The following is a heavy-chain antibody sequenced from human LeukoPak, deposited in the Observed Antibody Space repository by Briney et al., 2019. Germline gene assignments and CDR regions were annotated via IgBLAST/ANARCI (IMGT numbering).Heavy chain of an antibody. V-gene: IGHV1-69*01. D-gene: IGHD6-19*01. CDR1: GGIFSSYA. J-gene: IGHJ3*02. Sequence: GASVKVSCKASGGIFSSYAISWVRQAPGQGLEWMGGIIPIFGTANYAQKFQGRVTITADESTSTAYMELSSLRSEDTAVYYCARDRKRYSSGWYGAFDIWGQGTMVTVSS. CDR2: IIPIFGTA. CDR3: ARDRKRYSSGWYGAFDI.